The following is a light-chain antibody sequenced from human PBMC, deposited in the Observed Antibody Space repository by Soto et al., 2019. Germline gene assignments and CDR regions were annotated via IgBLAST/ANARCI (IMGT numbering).Light chain of an antibody. J-gene: IGKJ4*01. CDR2: DAS. Sequence: DIQMTQSPSTLSASVGDRVIITCRASQRISRLLAWYQQKPGKATKLLIYDASNLDSWVPSRFSGSGSETEFTLTISGLQPDDFATYYCRQYDTYPLTFGGGTMVEIK. CDR3: RQYDTYPLT. CDR1: QRISRL. V-gene: IGKV1-5*01.